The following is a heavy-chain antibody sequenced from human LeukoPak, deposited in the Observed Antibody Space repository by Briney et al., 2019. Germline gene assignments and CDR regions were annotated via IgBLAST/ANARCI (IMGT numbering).Heavy chain of an antibody. V-gene: IGHV4-39*01. CDR3: ARHGGSGYSSFDY. CDR1: GGSISSSGYY. CDR2: IYYRGST. D-gene: IGHD5-18*01. J-gene: IGHJ4*02. Sequence: SETLSLTCTVSGGSISSSGYYWGWIRQPPGKGLEWIGSIYYRGSTYYNPSLKSRVTISVDTSKNQFSLKLSSVTAADTAVFYCARHGGSGYSSFDYWGQGTLVTVSS.